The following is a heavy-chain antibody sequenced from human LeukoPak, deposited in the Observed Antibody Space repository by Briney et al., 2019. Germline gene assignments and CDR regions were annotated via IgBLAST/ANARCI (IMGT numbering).Heavy chain of an antibody. J-gene: IGHJ4*02. V-gene: IGHV1-18*01. Sequence: ASVKVSCKASGYTFTNYGISWMRQAPGQGLEWMGWISAYNGNTNYAQKLQGRVTMTTDTSTSTAYMELRSLRSDDTAVYYCARGSWDIVVVPAASTLDYWGQGTLVTVSS. CDR2: ISAYNGNT. D-gene: IGHD2-2*01. CDR3: ARGSWDIVVVPAASTLDY. CDR1: GYTFTNYG.